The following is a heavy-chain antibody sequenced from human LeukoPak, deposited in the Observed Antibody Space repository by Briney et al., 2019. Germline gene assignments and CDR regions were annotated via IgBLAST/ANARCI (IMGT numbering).Heavy chain of an antibody. V-gene: IGHV4-4*07. Sequence: SETLSLTCTVSGGSISSYYWSWIRQPAGKGLEWIGRIYTSGSTNYNPSLKSRVTMSVDTSKNQFSLKLSSVTAADTDVYYCARGECSGGSCSTHNYYYYYMDVWGKGSTVTVSS. CDR2: IYTSGST. CDR1: GGSISSYY. D-gene: IGHD2-15*01. J-gene: IGHJ6*03. CDR3: ARGECSGGSCSTHNYYYYYMDV.